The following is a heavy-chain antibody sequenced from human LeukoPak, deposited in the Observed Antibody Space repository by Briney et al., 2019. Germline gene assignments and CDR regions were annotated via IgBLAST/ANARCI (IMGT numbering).Heavy chain of an antibody. CDR1: GFTFSSYE. V-gene: IGHV3-48*03. CDR2: ISSSGSTI. Sequence: GGSLRLSCAASGFTFSSYEMNWVRQAPGEGLEWVSYISSSGSTIYYADSVKGRFTISRDNAKNSLYLQMNSLRAEDTAVYYCAREDRGYRPFDYWGQGTLVTVSS. CDR3: AREDRGYRPFDY. D-gene: IGHD5-18*01. J-gene: IGHJ4*02.